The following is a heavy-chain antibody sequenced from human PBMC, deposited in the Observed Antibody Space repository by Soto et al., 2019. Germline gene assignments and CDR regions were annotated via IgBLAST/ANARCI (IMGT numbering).Heavy chain of an antibody. CDR2: ISGSGGTT. J-gene: IGHJ6*02. D-gene: IGHD1-26*01. CDR1: GFTFRIYV. V-gene: IGHV3-23*01. CDR3: AKDRESGSYYQGYDYGMDV. Sequence: QPGGSLRLSCAASGFTFRIYVMNWVRQAPGKGLEWVSGISGSGGTTYYADSVKGRFTISRDNSENTLYLQMNSLRADDTAIYYCAKDRESGSYYQGYDYGMDVWGQGTTVTVSS.